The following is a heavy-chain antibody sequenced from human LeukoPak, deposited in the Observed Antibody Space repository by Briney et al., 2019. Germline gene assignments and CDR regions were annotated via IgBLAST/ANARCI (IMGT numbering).Heavy chain of an antibody. V-gene: IGHV4-59*01. CDR1: GDSIRSYY. Sequence: PSETLSLTCTVSGDSIRSYYWNWIRQPPGKGLEWIGYIYYSGSTNYNPSLKSRVTISVDMSKNQFSLKLTSVTAADTAVYYCARELHAIGYCSGGSCYQYDAFDIWGQGTMVTVSS. J-gene: IGHJ3*02. D-gene: IGHD2-15*01. CDR2: IYYSGST. CDR3: ARELHAIGYCSGGSCYQYDAFDI.